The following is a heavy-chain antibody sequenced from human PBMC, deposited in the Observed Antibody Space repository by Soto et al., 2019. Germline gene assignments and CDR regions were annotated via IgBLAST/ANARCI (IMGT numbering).Heavy chain of an antibody. V-gene: IGHV3-23*01. CDR3: AKDRIAVAGTGDFDY. CDR2: ISGSGGST. Sequence: PGGSLRLSCAASGFTFSSCAMSWVRQAPGKGLEWVSVISGSGGSTYYADSVKGRFTISRDNSKNTLYLQMNSLRAEDTAVYYCAKDRIAVAGTGDFDYWGQGTLVTVSS. CDR1: GFTFSSCA. J-gene: IGHJ4*02. D-gene: IGHD6-19*01.